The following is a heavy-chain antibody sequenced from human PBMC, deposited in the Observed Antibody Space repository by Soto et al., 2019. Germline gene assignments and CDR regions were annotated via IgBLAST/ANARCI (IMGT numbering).Heavy chain of an antibody. V-gene: IGHV1-2*02. CDR2: INPNSGDT. CDR1: RYIFTGYY. J-gene: IGHJ6*02. Sequence: ASVKVSCKTSRYIFTGYYMHWVRQAPGQGLEWMGWINPNSGDTNYAQRFKGRVSMTSDTSINTAYLELSRLRPGDTAVFFCARSHSAYHYHAMDAWGQGTTVTVS. CDR3: ARSHSAYHYHAMDA.